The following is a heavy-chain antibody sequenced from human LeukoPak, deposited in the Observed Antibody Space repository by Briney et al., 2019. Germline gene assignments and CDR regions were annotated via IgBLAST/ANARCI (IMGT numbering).Heavy chain of an antibody. J-gene: IGHJ6*03. Sequence: SETLSLTCAVYGGSFSGYYWSWIRQPPGKGLEWIGEINHSGSTNYKPSLKSRVTISVDTSKNQFSLKLSSVTAADTAVYYYARLSQATVTGGGYYYYMDVWGKGTTVTVSS. D-gene: IGHD4-11*01. CDR2: INHSGST. V-gene: IGHV4-34*01. CDR1: GGSFSGYY. CDR3: ARLSQATVTGGGYYYYMDV.